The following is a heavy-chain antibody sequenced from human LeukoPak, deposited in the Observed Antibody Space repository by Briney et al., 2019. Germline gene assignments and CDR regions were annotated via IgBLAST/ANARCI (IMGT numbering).Heavy chain of an antibody. CDR2: IYPGDSDT. Sequence: GESLKISCKGSGYTFTSYWIGWVRQMPGKGLEWMGIIYPGDSDTRYNSSFQGQVTISADKSISTAYLQWNSLKASDTAMYYCARQEYCSGASCYTWFDPWGQGTLVTVSS. V-gene: IGHV5-51*01. CDR3: ARQEYCSGASCYTWFDP. CDR1: GYTFTSYW. D-gene: IGHD2-15*01. J-gene: IGHJ5*02.